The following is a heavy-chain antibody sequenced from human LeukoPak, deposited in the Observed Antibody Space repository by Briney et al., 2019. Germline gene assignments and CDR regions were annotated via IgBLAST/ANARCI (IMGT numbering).Heavy chain of an antibody. J-gene: IGHJ5*02. D-gene: IGHD1-1*01. Sequence: SETLSLTCKVSGASVSTSPYYWTWIRQPAGKGLEWIGRIFNIGPANYNPSFKSRVTISRDTSKNDFSLNLNSVTAADTAVYYCAASWNDERCFDPWGQGTLVIVSS. CDR1: GASVSTSPYY. CDR2: IFNIGPA. V-gene: IGHV4-61*10. CDR3: AASWNDERCFDP.